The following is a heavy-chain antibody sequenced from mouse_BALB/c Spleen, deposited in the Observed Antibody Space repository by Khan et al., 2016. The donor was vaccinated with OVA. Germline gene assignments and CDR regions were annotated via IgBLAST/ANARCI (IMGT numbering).Heavy chain of an antibody. J-gene: IGHJ4*01. CDR2: IAPGSGGF. CDR3: ARENYYGSSRYAMDY. D-gene: IGHD1-1*01. Sequence: DLVKPGASVKRSCKASGNPSPSYWINWIKQSPGQGLEWKGLIAPGSGGFYSMELLKGKATRTVDTSSSTAYIQLSSLSSEDSAVYFCARENYYGSSRYAMDYWGQGTSVTVSS. CDR1: GNPSPSYW. V-gene: IGHV1S41*01.